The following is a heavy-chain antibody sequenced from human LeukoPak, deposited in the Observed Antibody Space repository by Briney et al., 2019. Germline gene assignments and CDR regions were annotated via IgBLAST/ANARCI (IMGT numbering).Heavy chain of an antibody. CDR3: ARDLAQWPFYWFDP. D-gene: IGHD6-19*01. CDR1: GASISSGSYY. Sequence: SETLSLTCTVSGASISSGSYYWSWIRQPAGRGLEWIARISSGGSPNYNPSLQSRVTISVDTSKNQFSQELSSVTAADTAVYYCARDLAQWPFYWFDPWGQGTLVIVSS. CDR2: ISSGGSP. J-gene: IGHJ5*02. V-gene: IGHV4-61*02.